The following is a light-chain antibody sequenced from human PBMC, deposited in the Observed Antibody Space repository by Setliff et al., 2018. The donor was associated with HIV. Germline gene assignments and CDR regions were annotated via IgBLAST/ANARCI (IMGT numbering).Light chain of an antibody. J-gene: IGLJ1*01. Sequence: SYALTQPPSVSVAPGKTARITCGGNNIGSKSVHWYQQKPGQAPVLVISYDSDRPSGIPERFSGSNSGNTATLTISRVEAGDEADYYCQVWDSSSDHPYVFGTGTKVTVL. CDR3: QVWDSSSDHPYV. CDR1: NIGSKS. V-gene: IGLV3-21*04. CDR2: YDS.